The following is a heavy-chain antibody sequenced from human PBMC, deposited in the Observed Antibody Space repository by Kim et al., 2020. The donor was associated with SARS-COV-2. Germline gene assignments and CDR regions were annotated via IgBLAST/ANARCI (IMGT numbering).Heavy chain of an antibody. CDR1: GYSISSGYY. CDR3: ATGSGRNPGIDY. D-gene: IGHD3-10*01. V-gene: IGHV4-38-2*02. Sequence: SETLSLTCTVSGYSISSGYYWGWIRQPPGKGLEWIGSIYHSGSTYYNPSLKSRVTISVDTSKNQFSLKLSSVTAADTAVYYCATGSGRNPGIDYWGQGTLVTVSS. J-gene: IGHJ4*02. CDR2: IYHSGST.